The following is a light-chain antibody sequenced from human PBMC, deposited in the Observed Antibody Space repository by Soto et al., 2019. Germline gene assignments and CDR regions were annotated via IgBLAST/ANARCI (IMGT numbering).Light chain of an antibody. CDR1: RDISNW. Sequence: DIQMTQSPSSVSASVGDRVTITCRASRDISNWLAWYQQKPGKAPKLLIYGASNLQSGVPSRFSGRGSGTDFTLTVSSLQPEDFGTYYCQQANSFPFIFAQGTKVDIK. CDR3: QQANSFPFI. CDR2: GAS. V-gene: IGKV1D-12*01. J-gene: IGKJ2*01.